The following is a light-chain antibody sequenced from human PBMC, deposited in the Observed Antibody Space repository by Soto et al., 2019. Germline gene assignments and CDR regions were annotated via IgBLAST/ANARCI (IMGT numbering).Light chain of an antibody. CDR1: ETISSTY. CDR2: GTS. Sequence: EIVLMQSPGTLSLSPGERATLSCRTSETISSTYLAWYQQTPGQAPRLLIHGTSSRASDIPDRFSGSGSGTDFTLTISRLEPEDFAVYFCQQYGRSPPTFGPGTKLDIK. CDR3: QQYGRSPPT. V-gene: IGKV3-20*01. J-gene: IGKJ2*01.